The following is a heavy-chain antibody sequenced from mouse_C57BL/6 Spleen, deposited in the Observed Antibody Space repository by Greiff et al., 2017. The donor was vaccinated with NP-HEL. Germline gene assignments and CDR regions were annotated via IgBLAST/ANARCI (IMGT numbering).Heavy chain of an antibody. Sequence: EVKLVESGEGLVKPGGSLKLSCAASGFTFSSYAMSWVRQTPEKRLEWVAYISSGGDYIYYADTVKGRFTISRDNARNTLYLQMSSLKSEDTAMYYCTREGQLGRDYFDYWGQGTTLTVSS. J-gene: IGHJ2*01. D-gene: IGHD4-1*02. CDR1: GFTFSSYA. CDR3: TREGQLGRDYFDY. V-gene: IGHV5-9-1*02. CDR2: ISSGGDYI.